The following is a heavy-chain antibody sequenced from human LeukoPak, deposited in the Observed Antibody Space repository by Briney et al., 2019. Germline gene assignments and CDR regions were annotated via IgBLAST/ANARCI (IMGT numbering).Heavy chain of an antibody. CDR3: ARLWFGELFPVDP. Sequence: SETLSLTCAVYGGSFSGYYWSWIRQPPGKGLEWIGEINHSGSTNYNPSLKSRVTISVDTSKNQFSLKLSSVTAVDTAVYYCARLWFGELFPVDPWGQGTLVTVSS. J-gene: IGHJ5*02. CDR1: GGSFSGYY. V-gene: IGHV4-34*01. D-gene: IGHD3-10*01. CDR2: INHSGST.